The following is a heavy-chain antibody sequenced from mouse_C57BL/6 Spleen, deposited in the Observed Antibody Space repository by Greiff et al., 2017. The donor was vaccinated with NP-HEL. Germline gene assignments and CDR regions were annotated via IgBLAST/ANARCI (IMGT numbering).Heavy chain of an antibody. Sequence: VQLQQSGAELVKPGASVKLSCKASGYTFTEYTIHWVKQRSGQGLEWIGWFYPGSGSIKYNEKFKDKATLTADKSSSTVYMELSRLTSEDSAVYFCARHEVGDYYGSDWYFDVWGTGTTVTVSS. CDR3: ARHEVGDYYGSDWYFDV. J-gene: IGHJ1*03. CDR2: FYPGSGSI. V-gene: IGHV1-62-2*01. CDR1: GYTFTEYT. D-gene: IGHD1-1*01.